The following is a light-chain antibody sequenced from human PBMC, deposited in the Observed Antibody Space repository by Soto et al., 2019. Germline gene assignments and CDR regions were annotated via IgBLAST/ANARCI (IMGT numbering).Light chain of an antibody. J-gene: IGLJ2*01. CDR1: RDDIGAYDY. Sequence: QSALPQPASVSGSPGQSITISCAGTRDDIGAYDYASWYQQHPGNAPKLLVYEVTNRPSGVSDRFSGSKSGNTASLTISGLQAEDEADYYCNSYTNSSAVVFGGGTKVTVL. CDR3: NSYTNSSAVV. V-gene: IGLV2-14*01. CDR2: EVT.